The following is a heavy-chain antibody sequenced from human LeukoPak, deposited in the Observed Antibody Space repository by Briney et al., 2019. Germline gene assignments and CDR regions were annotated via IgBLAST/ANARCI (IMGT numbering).Heavy chain of an antibody. J-gene: IGHJ4*02. D-gene: IGHD2-15*01. Sequence: GGSLRLSYAASGFTFSSYVMSWVRQAPGKGLEWVSAISGSGGSTYYADSVKGRFTISRDNSKNTLYLQMNSLRAEDTAVYYCAKDPGYCSSGSRYPYFDYWGQRILVTISS. V-gene: IGHV3-23*01. CDR2: ISGSGGST. CDR1: GFTFSSYV. CDR3: AKDPGYCSSGSRYPYFDY.